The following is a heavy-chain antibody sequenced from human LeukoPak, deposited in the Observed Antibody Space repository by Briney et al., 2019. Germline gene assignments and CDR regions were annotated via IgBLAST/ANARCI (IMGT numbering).Heavy chain of an antibody. CDR2: IYYSGST. CDR3: ARTTEGGYTYDYFYYYYMDV. D-gene: IGHD5-18*01. V-gene: IGHV4-59*01. J-gene: IGHJ6*03. CDR1: GGSISSYY. Sequence: SETLSLTCTVSGGSISSYYWSWIRQPPGKGLEWIGYIYYSGSTNYNPSLKSRVTISVDTSKNQFSLKLSSVTAADTAVYYCARTTEGGYTYDYFYYYYMDVRGKGTTVTISS.